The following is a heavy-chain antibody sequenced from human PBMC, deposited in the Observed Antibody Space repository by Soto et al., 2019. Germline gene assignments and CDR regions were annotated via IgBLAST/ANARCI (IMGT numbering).Heavy chain of an antibody. CDR3: ASSFYYDSSGSYYPLPPPF. D-gene: IGHD3-22*01. V-gene: IGHV4-39*01. CDR2: IYYTGNT. J-gene: IGHJ4*02. Sequence: LSLTCTVSSGSIRSRNYYWGWIRQPPGKGLEWIGSIYYTGNTYYNPSLKSRVTISRDTSKNQFSLKLTSVTAADTAVYYCASSFYYDSSGSYYPLPPPFWGQGTLVTVSS. CDR1: SGSIRSRNYY.